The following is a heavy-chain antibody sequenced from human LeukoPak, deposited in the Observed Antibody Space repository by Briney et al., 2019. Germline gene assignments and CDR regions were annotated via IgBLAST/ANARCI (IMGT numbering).Heavy chain of an antibody. J-gene: IGHJ5*02. V-gene: IGHV3-15*01. CDR3: ARYCSSASCYKPP. CDR1: GFTFSSYS. D-gene: IGHD2-2*02. CDR2: IKSKTDGGTT. Sequence: GALGLSCAASGFTFSSYSMNWVRQAPGKGLEWVGRIKSKTDGGTTDYAAPVKGRFTISRDDSKNTLYLHLNSLKTEDTAVYYCARYCSSASCYKPPWGQGTLVTVSS.